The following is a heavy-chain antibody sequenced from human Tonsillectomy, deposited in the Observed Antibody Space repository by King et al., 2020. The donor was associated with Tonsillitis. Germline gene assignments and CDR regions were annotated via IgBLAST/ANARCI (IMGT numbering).Heavy chain of an antibody. CDR3: ARDLLAEYGDYANWYFDL. CDR1: GFTFSSYA. V-gene: IGHV3-30-3*01. Sequence: VQLVESGGGVVQPGRSLRLSCAASGFTFSSYAMHWVRQAPGKGREWEAVISFHGSNKYYAKSVKGRFTISRNNSKNTLYLQMNSLRAEDTAVYYCARDLLAEYGDYANWYFDLWVRRSLVTVSA. D-gene: IGHD4-17*01. J-gene: IGHJ2*01. CDR2: ISFHGSNK.